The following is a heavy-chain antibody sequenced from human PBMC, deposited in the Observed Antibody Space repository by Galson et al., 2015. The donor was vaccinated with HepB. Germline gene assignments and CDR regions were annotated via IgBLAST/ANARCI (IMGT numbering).Heavy chain of an antibody. V-gene: IGHV1-18*04. D-gene: IGHD6-19*01. CDR1: GYTFTSYG. CDR2: ISGYNGNT. J-gene: IGHJ3*02. CDR3: ARGPIAVAGTVAFDI. Sequence: SVKVSCKASGYTFTSYGISWVRQAPGQGLEWMGWISGYNGNTNYAQKFQGRVTMATDTSTSTAYTELRSLRSDDTAAYYCARGPIAVAGTVAFDIWGQGTMVTVSS.